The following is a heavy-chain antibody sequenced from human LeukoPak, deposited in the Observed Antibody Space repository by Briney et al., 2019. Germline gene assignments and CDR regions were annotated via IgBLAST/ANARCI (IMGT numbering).Heavy chain of an antibody. J-gene: IGHJ5*02. CDR3: ARDEHYYDSSPT. CDR1: GFTFSSYA. V-gene: IGHV3-53*01. Sequence: GSLILSCAASGFTFSSYAMHWVRQAPGKGLEWVSVIYSGGTTYYADSVKGRFTISRDNSKNTLYLQMNSLRVEDTAVYYCARDEHYYDSSPTWGQGTLVTVSS. CDR2: IYSGGTT. D-gene: IGHD3-22*01.